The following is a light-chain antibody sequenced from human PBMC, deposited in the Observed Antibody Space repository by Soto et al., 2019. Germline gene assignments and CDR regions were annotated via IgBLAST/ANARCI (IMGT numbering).Light chain of an antibody. V-gene: IGLV1-47*01. CDR2: RNN. Sequence: QSVLTQPPSASGTPGQRVTISCSGSSSNIGSNYVYWYQQLPGTAPKLLIYRNNQQPSGVPDRFSGSKSGTSASLAISGLRSEDEADYYCAAWDDSLSGLYVFGTGTKLTVL. CDR3: AAWDDSLSGLYV. J-gene: IGLJ1*01. CDR1: SSNIGSNY.